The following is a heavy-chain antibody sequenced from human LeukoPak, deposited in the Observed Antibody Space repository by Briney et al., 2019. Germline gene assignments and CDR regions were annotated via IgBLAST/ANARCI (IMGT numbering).Heavy chain of an antibody. J-gene: IGHJ4*02. CDR1: GYTFTGYY. V-gene: IGHV1-2*02. D-gene: IGHD4-17*01. Sequence: GASVKVSCKASGYTFTGYYMHWVRQAPGQGLEWMGWINPNSGGTNYAQKFQGRVTMTRDTSISTAYMELSRLRSDDTAVYYCARADYGDYPDFDYWGQGTLVTVSS. CDR2: INPNSGGT. CDR3: ARADYGDYPDFDY.